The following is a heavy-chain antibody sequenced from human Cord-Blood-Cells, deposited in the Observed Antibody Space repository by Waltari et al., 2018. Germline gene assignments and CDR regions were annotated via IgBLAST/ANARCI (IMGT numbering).Heavy chain of an antibody. CDR2: MNPNSGNT. V-gene: IGHV1-8*01. Sequence: QVQLVQSGAEVKKPGASVKVSCKASGYTFTSSDINWVRQATGPGLEWMGWMNPNSGNTGYAQKFQGRVTMTRNTSISTAYMELSSLRSEDTAVYYCARRYSSSWYYFDYWGQGTLVTVSS. CDR1: GYTFTSSD. J-gene: IGHJ4*02. D-gene: IGHD6-13*01. CDR3: ARRYSSSWYYFDY.